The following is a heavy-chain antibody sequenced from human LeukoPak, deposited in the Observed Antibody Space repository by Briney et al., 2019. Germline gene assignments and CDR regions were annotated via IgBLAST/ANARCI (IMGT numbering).Heavy chain of an antibody. CDR2: IKQDGSEK. J-gene: IGHJ6*02. V-gene: IGHV3-7*01. CDR1: GFTFSSYW. CDR3: ARDRRGTVVNRLLGYYYGMDV. D-gene: IGHD4-23*01. Sequence: PGGSLRLSCAASGFTFSSYWMSWVRQAPGKGLEWVANIKQDGSEKYYVDSVKGRFTISRDNAKNSLYLQMNSLRAEDTAVYYCARDRRGTVVNRLLGYYYGMDVWGQGTTVTVSS.